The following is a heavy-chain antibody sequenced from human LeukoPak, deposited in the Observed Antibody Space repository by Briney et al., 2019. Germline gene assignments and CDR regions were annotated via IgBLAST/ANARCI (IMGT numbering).Heavy chain of an antibody. Sequence: SETLSLTCTVSGGSISSYYWSWIRQPPGKELEWIGYIYYSGSTNYNPSLKSRVTISVDTSKNQFSLKLSSVTAADTAVYYCARHDRLLPRFDYWGQGTLVTVSS. D-gene: IGHD2-21*02. CDR1: GGSISSYY. CDR3: ARHDRLLPRFDY. J-gene: IGHJ4*02. CDR2: IYYSGST. V-gene: IGHV4-59*08.